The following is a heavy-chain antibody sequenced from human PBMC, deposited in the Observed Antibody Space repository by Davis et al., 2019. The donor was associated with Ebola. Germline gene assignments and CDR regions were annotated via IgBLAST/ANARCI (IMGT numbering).Heavy chain of an antibody. CDR2: IRSKANSYAT. CDR3: TGTVTDDY. V-gene: IGHV3-73*01. D-gene: IGHD4-17*01. CDR1: GFTFSSYG. J-gene: IGHJ4*02. Sequence: GGSLRLSCAASGFTFSSYGMHWVRQAPGKGLEWVGRIRSKANSYATAYAESVKGRFTISRDDSKNTAYLQMNSLKTEDTAVYYCTGTVTDDYWGQGTLVTVSS.